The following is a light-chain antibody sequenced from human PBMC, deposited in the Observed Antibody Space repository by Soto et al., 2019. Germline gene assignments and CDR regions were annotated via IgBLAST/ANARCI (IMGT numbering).Light chain of an antibody. CDR2: TDN. Sequence: QSVLTQPPSASGTPGQRVTISCSGSGSNIGSNTVNWYQQLPGTAPQLLIYTDNQRPSGVPDRFSGSKSGTSASLAISGLQSEDEADYYCAAWDDSLNAVVFGGGTKLTVL. CDR3: AAWDDSLNAVV. V-gene: IGLV1-44*01. CDR1: GSNIGSNT. J-gene: IGLJ2*01.